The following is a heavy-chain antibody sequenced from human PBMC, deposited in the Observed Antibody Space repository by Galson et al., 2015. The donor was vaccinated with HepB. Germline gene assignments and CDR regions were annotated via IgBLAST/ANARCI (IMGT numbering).Heavy chain of an antibody. CDR2: ISAYNGNT. D-gene: IGHD3-22*01. J-gene: IGHJ4*02. CDR1: GYTFTSYY. V-gene: IGHV1-18*04. Sequence: SVKVSCKASGYTFTSYYMHWVRQAPGQGLEWMGWISAYNGNTNYAQKLQGRVTMTTDTSTSTAYMELRSLRSDDTAVYYCARVYYYDSSGYYQVDYWGQGTLVTVSS. CDR3: ARVYYYDSSGYYQVDY.